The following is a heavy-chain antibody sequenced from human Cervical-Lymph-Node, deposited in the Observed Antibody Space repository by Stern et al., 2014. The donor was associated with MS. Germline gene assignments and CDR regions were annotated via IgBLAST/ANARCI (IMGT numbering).Heavy chain of an antibody. J-gene: IGHJ3*02. CDR2: IIPIYDAA. V-gene: IGHV1-69*01. CDR1: GDNFINHA. Sequence: QVQLVQSGAEVKKPGSSVKVSCKTSGDNFINHAFTWVRQAPGQGLEWMGGIIPIYDAANYAQKLPGRVTITADASTNTVYMELSSLRSEDTAMFYCARSFRRYYDSSGYPDALDMWGQGTMVTVSS. D-gene: IGHD3-22*01. CDR3: ARSFRRYYDSSGYPDALDM.